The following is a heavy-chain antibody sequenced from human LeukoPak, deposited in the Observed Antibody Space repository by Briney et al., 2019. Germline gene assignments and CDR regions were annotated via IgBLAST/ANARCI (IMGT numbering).Heavy chain of an antibody. CDR1: AHTIERIG. CDR3: ANSNNSTLDN. Sequence: PPGGSQTLSWAVEAHTIERIGRKTTRQAPGKGLEWVASIKQGESERYYVDSVNGRFTISRANGKNSLYVQMISLRAEDTAVYYCANSNNSTLDNWGQGTMVTVSS. V-gene: IGHV3-7*02. J-gene: IGHJ3*02. D-gene: IGHD2/OR15-2a*01. CDR2: IKQGESER.